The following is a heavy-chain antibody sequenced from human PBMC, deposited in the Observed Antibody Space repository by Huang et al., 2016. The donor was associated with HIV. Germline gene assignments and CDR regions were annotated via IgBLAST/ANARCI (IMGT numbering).Heavy chain of an antibody. J-gene: IGHJ3*01. CDR2: IIPIFDTV. V-gene: IGHV1-69*13. Sequence: QVQLVQSGAEVKKPGSSVKVSCKASGGTFGSYDISWVRQAPGQGLELMVWIIPIFDTVNYAQKFQGRVRITADASTSTAYMELTSLRSEDTAVYYCARDLTGTRAAAAGIRGDAFDVWGQGTLVTVSS. CDR1: GGTFGSYD. CDR3: ARDLTGTRAAAAGIRGDAFDV. D-gene: IGHD6-13*01.